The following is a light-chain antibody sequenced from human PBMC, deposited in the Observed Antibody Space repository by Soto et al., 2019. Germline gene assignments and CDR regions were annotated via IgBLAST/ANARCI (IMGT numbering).Light chain of an antibody. J-gene: IGKJ1*01. CDR1: QSVSSIY. CDR2: GAS. Sequence: EIVLTQSPGTLSLSPGERATLSCRASQSVSSIYLAWYQQKPGQAPRLLIYGASSRPTGIPDRFSGSGSGTDFTLTISRLEPEDFVVFYCYQYGSTPPTFGQGTKVEIK. V-gene: IGKV3-20*01. CDR3: YQYGSTPPT.